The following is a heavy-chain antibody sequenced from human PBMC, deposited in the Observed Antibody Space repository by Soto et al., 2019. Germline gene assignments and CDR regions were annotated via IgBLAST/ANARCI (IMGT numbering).Heavy chain of an antibody. V-gene: IGHV3-53*04. D-gene: IGHD5-12*01. Sequence: GGSMRLACAAAGYTVSSNYMNWVCPAPGKGLEWVSVSYSGGSTYYADSVKGRFAISRHTSKNTVDLQMNSLRAEDTAVYYSARGSSGYGYDTFDRWGQGTRVTVSS. CDR1: GYTVSSNY. CDR3: ARGSSGYGYDTFDR. CDR2: SYSGGST. J-gene: IGHJ3*02.